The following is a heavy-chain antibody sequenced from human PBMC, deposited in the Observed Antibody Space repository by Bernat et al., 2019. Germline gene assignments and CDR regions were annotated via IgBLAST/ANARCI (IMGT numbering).Heavy chain of an antibody. D-gene: IGHD6-6*01. CDR2: IDPSDSYT. CDR3: ARHARQLVRRCWFDP. CDR1: GYSFTSYW. Sequence: EVQLVQSGAEVKKPGESLRISCKGSGYSFTSYWISWVRQMPGKGLEWMGRIDPSDSYTNYNPSFQGHVTISADKSSSTAYLQWSSLKASDAAMYYCARHARQLVRRCWFDPWGQGTLVTVSS. V-gene: IGHV5-10-1*03. J-gene: IGHJ5*02.